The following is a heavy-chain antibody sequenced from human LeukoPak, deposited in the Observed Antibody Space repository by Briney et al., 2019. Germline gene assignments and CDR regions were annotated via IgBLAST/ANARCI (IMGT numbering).Heavy chain of an antibody. CDR2: MNTNSGNT. CDR1: GYTFTSYD. J-gene: IGHJ6*02. D-gene: IGHD3-10*01. Sequence: GASVKVSCKASGYTFTSYDINGVRQATGQGLEWMGWMNTNSGNTGYAQKFQGRVTMHRSTSISTAYMELSSLRSEDTAVYYCARGDWFGELLQPYYYYGMDVWGQGTTVTVSS. V-gene: IGHV1-8*01. CDR3: ARGDWFGELLQPYYYYGMDV.